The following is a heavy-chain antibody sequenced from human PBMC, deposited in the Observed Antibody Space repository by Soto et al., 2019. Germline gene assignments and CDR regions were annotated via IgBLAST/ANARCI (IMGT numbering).Heavy chain of an antibody. CDR3: ARHGSYTNRLYAFDI. CDR1: GGSISSSY. J-gene: IGHJ3*02. CDR2: MYYSGST. V-gene: IGHV4-59*08. D-gene: IGHD2-15*01. Sequence: QVQLQESGPGLVKPSETLSLTCTVSGGSISSSYLSWIRQPPGKGPEWIAYMYYSGSTSYNPSLKSRVTTSLDTSKNQFSLNLTSVTAADTAVYYCARHGSYTNRLYAFDIWGQGTMVTVSS.